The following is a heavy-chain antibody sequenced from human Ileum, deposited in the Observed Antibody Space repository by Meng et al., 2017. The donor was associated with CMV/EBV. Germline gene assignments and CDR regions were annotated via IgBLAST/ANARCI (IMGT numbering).Heavy chain of an antibody. V-gene: IGHV1-2*02. CDR1: GYTFTGYY. CDR3: ARVGEYGSGSYSLY. Sequence: ASVKVSCKASGYTFTGYYIHWVRQAPGQGLEWMGWINPNSGGTNYAQNFQGRVTMTRDTSISTAYMELSRLRSDDTAVYYCARVGEYGSGSYSLYWGQGTLVTVSS. D-gene: IGHD3-10*01. CDR2: INPNSGGT. J-gene: IGHJ4*02.